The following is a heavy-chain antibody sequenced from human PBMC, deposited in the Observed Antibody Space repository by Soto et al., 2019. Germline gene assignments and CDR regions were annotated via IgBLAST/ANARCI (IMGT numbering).Heavy chain of an antibody. D-gene: IGHD3-16*01. Sequence: ASVKVSCQASGYTFTIYGINWVRQAPGQGLEWMGWISTYNGNTNYAQKLQGRVTMTTDTSTSTAYMELRSLRSDDTAVYYCARGPLGYYYMDVWGKGTTVTVSS. CDR1: GYTFTIYG. V-gene: IGHV1-18*01. CDR3: ARGPLGYYYMDV. CDR2: ISTYNGNT. J-gene: IGHJ6*03.